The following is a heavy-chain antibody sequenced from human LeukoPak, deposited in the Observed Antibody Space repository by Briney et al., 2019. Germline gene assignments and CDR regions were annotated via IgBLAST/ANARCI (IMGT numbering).Heavy chain of an antibody. D-gene: IGHD6-19*01. CDR2: INPSGGST. CDR3: ARAGVSGWYFSPSQH. Sequence: ASVKVSCKASEYTLTSYYLHWVRQAPGQGLEWMGIINPSGGSTSYAQKFQGRVTMTRDTSTSTVYMELSSLRTEDTAVYYCARAGVSGWYFSPSQHWGQGTLVTVSS. CDR1: EYTLTSYY. J-gene: IGHJ1*01. V-gene: IGHV1-46*01.